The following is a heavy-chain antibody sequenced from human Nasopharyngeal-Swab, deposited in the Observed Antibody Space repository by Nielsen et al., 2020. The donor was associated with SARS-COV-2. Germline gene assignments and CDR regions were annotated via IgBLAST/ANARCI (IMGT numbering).Heavy chain of an antibody. J-gene: IGHJ5*02. CDR3: ARDYYYDSSGPYIP. CDR1: GYFLSSGYY. V-gene: IGHV4-38-2*02. D-gene: IGHD3-22*01. Sequence: SETLSLTCSVSGYFLSSGYYWGCIRQSPRKGLEWIGGLSHRGNTYYNPSLKSRVTMSLDTSKNQFSLNLRSVTAADTAVYYCARDYYYDSSGPYIPWGQGIRVTVSS. CDR2: LSHRGNT.